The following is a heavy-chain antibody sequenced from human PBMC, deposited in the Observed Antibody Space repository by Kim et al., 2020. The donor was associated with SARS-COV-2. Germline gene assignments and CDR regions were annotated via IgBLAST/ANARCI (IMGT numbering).Heavy chain of an antibody. CDR3: ARATLSYYYYGMDV. J-gene: IGHJ6*02. Sequence: IPTLESRVTISVDTSKDQFSLRLSSVDAADTAVYYCARATLSYYYYGMDVWGQGTTVTVSS. V-gene: IGHV4-31*02.